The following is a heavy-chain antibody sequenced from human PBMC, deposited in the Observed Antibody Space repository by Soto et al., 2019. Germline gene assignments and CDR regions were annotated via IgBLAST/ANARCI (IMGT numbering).Heavy chain of an antibody. J-gene: IGHJ3*02. CDR2: IYYSGLT. Sequence: SETLSLTCTVSGGSMSSEGYYWSWIRQHPGKGLEWIGYIYYSGLTDYNPSLKSRLTISVDKSKNEFYLKMRSVTAADTAVYYCATYRKFFQIWGQGTKVTVSS. CDR1: GGSMSSEGYY. V-gene: IGHV4-30-4*08. CDR3: ATYRKFFQI.